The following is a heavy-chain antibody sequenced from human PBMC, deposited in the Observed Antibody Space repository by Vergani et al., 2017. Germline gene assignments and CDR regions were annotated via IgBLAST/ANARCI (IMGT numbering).Heavy chain of an antibody. CDR3: ARIGEYYFDY. Sequence: EVQLLESGGGLVQPGGSLRLSCAASGFTFSTYAMNWVRQAPGKGLEWVSTISGSGVSTYYADSVKGRFTISRDNSKNTLYLQVNSLRAEDTAVYYCARIGEYYFDYWGQGTLVTVSS. CDR2: ISGSGVST. D-gene: IGHD3-10*01. V-gene: IGHV3-23*01. J-gene: IGHJ4*02. CDR1: GFTFSTYA.